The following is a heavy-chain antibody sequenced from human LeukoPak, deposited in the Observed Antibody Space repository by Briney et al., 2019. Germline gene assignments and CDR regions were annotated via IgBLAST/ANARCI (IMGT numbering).Heavy chain of an antibody. J-gene: IGHJ2*01. D-gene: IGHD3-10*01. Sequence: GGSLRLSCAASAFTFSSYAMSWVRQAPGRGREWVSAISGSGGSTYYADSVKGRFTISRDNSKNTPYLQMNSLRAEDTAVYYCATLGVLWFGEWISLWGRGTLVTVSS. CDR1: AFTFSSYA. V-gene: IGHV3-23*01. CDR3: ATLGVLWFGEWISL. CDR2: ISGSGGST.